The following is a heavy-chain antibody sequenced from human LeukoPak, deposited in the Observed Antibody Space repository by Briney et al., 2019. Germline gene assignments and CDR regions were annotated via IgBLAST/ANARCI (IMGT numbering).Heavy chain of an antibody. CDR1: GFTFSSYW. Sequence: GGSLRLSCAASGFTFSSYWMSWVRQAPGKGLEWVANIKQDGSEKYYVDSVKGRFTSSRDNAKNSLYLQMNSLRAEDTAVYYCAWPIARYSSSPGYWGQGTLVTVSS. D-gene: IGHD6-6*01. CDR3: AWPIARYSSSPGY. J-gene: IGHJ4*02. V-gene: IGHV3-7*01. CDR2: IKQDGSEK.